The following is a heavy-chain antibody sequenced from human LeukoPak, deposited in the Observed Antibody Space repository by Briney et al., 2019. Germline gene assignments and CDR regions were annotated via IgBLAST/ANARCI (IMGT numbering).Heavy chain of an antibody. CDR1: GYTFGSDD. J-gene: IGHJ3*02. CDR2: INPNNGNL. D-gene: IGHD1-26*01. V-gene: IGHV1-8*03. Sequence: VSVKVSCKASGYTFGSDDINWVRQATGQGLEWMGWINPNNGNLGYAQKFQDRVTITRNTPISTAYMELSSLTSEDTGVYYCARSDHNSWNAFDIWGQGTMVTVSS. CDR3: ARSDHNSWNAFDI.